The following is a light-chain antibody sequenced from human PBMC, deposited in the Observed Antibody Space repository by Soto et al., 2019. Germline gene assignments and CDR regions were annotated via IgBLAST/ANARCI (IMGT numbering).Light chain of an antibody. V-gene: IGKV3-15*01. CDR3: QQYNNWPQT. CDR1: QSVSTY. CDR2: GAS. Sequence: EIVLTQSPANLSLSPGERATLSCRASQSVSTYLAWYQQKPGQAPRLLIYGASTRATGIPARFSGSGSGTEFTLTISSLQSEDFAVYYCQQYNNWPQTFGQGTKV. J-gene: IGKJ1*01.